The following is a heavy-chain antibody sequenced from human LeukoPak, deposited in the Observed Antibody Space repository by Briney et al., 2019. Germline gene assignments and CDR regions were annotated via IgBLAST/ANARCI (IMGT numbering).Heavy chain of an antibody. Sequence: KPSQTLSLTCTVSGGSISSGGYYWSWIRQHPGKGLEWIGYIYYSGSTYYNPSLKSRVTTSVDTSKNQFSLKLSSVTAADTAVYYCARVKVVVITFWFDPWGQGTLVTVST. J-gene: IGHJ5*02. CDR2: IYYSGST. D-gene: IGHD3-22*01. V-gene: IGHV4-31*03. CDR3: ARVKVVVITFWFDP. CDR1: GGSISSGGYY.